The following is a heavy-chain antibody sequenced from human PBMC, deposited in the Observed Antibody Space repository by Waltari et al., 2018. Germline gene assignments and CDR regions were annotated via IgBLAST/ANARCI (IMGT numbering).Heavy chain of an antibody. Sequence: QVRIDQWGTGLLKPSETLSLSCAVYGGPFHDFFWAWVHQAPGKGLEWLGELNQRGKTYDNPSLKSRVTLSVDPSKSQFSLSLRSVTAADTAVYYCARRNYCSSVTCYFDATSYYYYYMDVWGKGTALIVSS. CDR2: LNQRGKT. J-gene: IGHJ6*03. V-gene: IGHV4-34*01. CDR1: GGPFHDFF. CDR3: ARRNYCSSVTCYFDATSYYYYYMDV. D-gene: IGHD2-2*01.